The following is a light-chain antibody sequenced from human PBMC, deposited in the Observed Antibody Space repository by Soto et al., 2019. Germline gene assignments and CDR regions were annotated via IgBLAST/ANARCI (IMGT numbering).Light chain of an antibody. CDR1: QSISSY. V-gene: IGKV1-39*01. Sequence: DIQMTQSPSSLSASVGDRVTITCRASQSISSYLNWYQQKPGKAPKLLLYAASSLQSGVPSRLSGSGSGTDFTLTISSLQPEDFATYYCQQRYSTPPYTFGQGTKLEIK. CDR2: AAS. J-gene: IGKJ2*01. CDR3: QQRYSTPPYT.